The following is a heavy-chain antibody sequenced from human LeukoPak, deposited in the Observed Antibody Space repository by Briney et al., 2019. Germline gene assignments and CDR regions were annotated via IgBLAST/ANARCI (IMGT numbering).Heavy chain of an antibody. Sequence: SQTLSLTCTVSGGSISSGDYYWSWIRQPPGKGLEWIGYIYYSGSTYYNPSLKSRVTISVDTSKNQFSLKLSSVTAADTAVYYCGRVRRDGYHFDYWGQGTLVTVSS. V-gene: IGHV4-30-4*08. CDR3: GRVRRDGYHFDY. CDR1: GGSISSGDYY. CDR2: IYYSGST. J-gene: IGHJ4*02. D-gene: IGHD5-24*01.